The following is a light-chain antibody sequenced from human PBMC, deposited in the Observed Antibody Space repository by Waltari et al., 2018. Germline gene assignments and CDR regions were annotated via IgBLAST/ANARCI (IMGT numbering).Light chain of an antibody. V-gene: IGLV2-14*03. CDR1: SRDIGAFTL. J-gene: IGLJ2*01. CDR3: SSFTTGSTGL. CDR2: NVS. Sequence: QSALAQPASVSGSPGQSITISCTGTSRDIGAFTLVSCYQHQPGSAPRLIIRNVSERPSGVPHRFSWSKSGNTASLTISSLRSEDESLYFCSSFTTGSTGLFGGGTKLTVL.